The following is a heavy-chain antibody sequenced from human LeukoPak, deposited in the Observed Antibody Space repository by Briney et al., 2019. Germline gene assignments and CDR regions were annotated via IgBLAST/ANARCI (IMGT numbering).Heavy chain of an antibody. V-gene: IGHV4-39*01. J-gene: IGHJ6*02. CDR3: ARPRQGAGGWHYYYGMDV. D-gene: IGHD6-19*01. CDR1: GGSISSSSYY. Sequence: PPDTLSQSCTVSGGSISSSSYYWGSIRQPSGKGPEWVGRIYYSGSTSYNPSLKSPVTVFVDTSKNQLSLELGAVTAADTAVYYCARPRQGAGGWHYYYGMDVWGQGTTVTVSS. CDR2: IYYSGST.